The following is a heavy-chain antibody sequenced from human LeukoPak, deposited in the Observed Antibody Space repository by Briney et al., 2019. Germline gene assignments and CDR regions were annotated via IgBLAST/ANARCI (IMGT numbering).Heavy chain of an antibody. V-gene: IGHV4-34*01. CDR1: GGSFSGYH. D-gene: IGHD2-2*01. J-gene: IGHJ5*02. CDR3: ARSSNLAYNWFDP. Sequence: SETLSLTCGVHGGSFSGYHWSWIRQPPGKGLEWIGEINHSGSTNYNSSLKSRVTISVDTSKNQFSLKLSSVTAADTAVYYCARSSNLAYNWFDPWGQGTLVTVS. CDR2: INHSGST.